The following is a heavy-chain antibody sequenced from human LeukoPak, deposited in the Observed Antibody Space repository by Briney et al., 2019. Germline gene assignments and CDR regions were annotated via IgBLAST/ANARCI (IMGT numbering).Heavy chain of an antibody. V-gene: IGHV3-66*01. CDR1: GFTVSSNY. J-gene: IGHJ4*02. D-gene: IGHD6-13*01. CDR2: IYNSGST. CDR3: AREAAVDPYYFDY. Sequence: GSLRLSCAASGFTVSSNYMTWVRQAPGKGLEWVSIIYNSGSTNYADSVKGRFSISRDDSKNTLYLQMNSLRVEDTAVYYCAREAAVDPYYFDYWGQGTLVTVSS.